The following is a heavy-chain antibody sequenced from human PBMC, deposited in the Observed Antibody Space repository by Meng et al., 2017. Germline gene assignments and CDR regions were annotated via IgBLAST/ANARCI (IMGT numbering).Heavy chain of an antibody. V-gene: IGHV7-4-1*02. CDR2: IDTKTGNP. J-gene: IGHJ4*02. CDR1: GYTHTSYA. CDR3: TRDGYSDCSRTSCFDS. Sequence: QVDVVQPGVELRKPGASMKVSCKASGYTHTSYAINWLRQAPGQGLQWMGWIDTKTGNPTYVPGFTGRLVFSLDTSVSTAYLQISGLKADDTAVYYCTRDGYSDCSRTSCFDSWGQGTLVTVSS. D-gene: IGHD2-2*01.